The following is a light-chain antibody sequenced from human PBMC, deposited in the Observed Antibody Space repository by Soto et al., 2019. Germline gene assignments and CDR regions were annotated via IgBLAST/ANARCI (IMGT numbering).Light chain of an antibody. CDR1: QSVRSSY. CDR2: GAS. V-gene: IGKV3-20*01. J-gene: IGKJ2*01. CDR3: QQYGSSPPYT. Sequence: EIVLTQSPGTLFLSPGERATLSCRASQSVRSSYLAWYQQKPGQAPRLLIYGASSRATGIPDRFSGSGSGTDFTLTISRLEPEDFAVYYCQQYGSSPPYTFGQGTKLEIK.